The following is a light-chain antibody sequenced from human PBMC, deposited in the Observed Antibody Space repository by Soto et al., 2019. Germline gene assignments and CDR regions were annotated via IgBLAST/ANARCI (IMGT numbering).Light chain of an antibody. CDR2: GAS. CDR3: QQYNKWPLYT. CDR1: QSVSSN. J-gene: IGKJ2*01. Sequence: EIVMTQSPATLSVSPGERATLSCRASQSVSSNVAWYQQKPGQAPRLLIYGASIRATGIPARFSGSGSGTEFTLTVSSLQSEDFAIYYCQQYNKWPLYTFGQGTKLEIK. V-gene: IGKV3-15*01.